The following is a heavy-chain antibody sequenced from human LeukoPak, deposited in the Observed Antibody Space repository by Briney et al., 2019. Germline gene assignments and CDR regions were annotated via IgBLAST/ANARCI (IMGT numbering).Heavy chain of an antibody. CDR3: AREEGEDGSDFDY. D-gene: IGHD3-10*01. J-gene: IGHJ4*02. CDR1: GFTFSSYG. V-gene: IGHV3-33*01. CDR2: IWYDGSNK. Sequence: GGSLRLSCAASGFTFSSYGMHWVRQAPGKGLEWVAVIWYDGSNKYYADSVKGRFTISRDNSKNTLYLQMNSLRAEDTAVYYCAREEGEDGSDFDYWGQGTLVTVSS.